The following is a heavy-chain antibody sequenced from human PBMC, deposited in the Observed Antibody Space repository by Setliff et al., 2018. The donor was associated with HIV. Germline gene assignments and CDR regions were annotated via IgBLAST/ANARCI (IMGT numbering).Heavy chain of an antibody. CDR2: ISHSGST. CDR1: GCSISSGYY. CDR3: ARLVEAYDSSGYFFNWFDP. Sequence: PSETLSLTCVVSGCSISSGYYWGWIRQPPGKGLEWIASISHSGSTYHNPSLKSRGTISVNTSRKQFSLKLSSVTAADTAVYYCARLVEAYDSSGYFFNWFDPWGQGTLVTVS. V-gene: IGHV4-38-2*01. J-gene: IGHJ5*02. D-gene: IGHD3-22*01.